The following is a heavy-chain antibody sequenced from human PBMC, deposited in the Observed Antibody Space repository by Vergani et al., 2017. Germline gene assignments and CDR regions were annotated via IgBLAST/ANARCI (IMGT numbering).Heavy chain of an antibody. D-gene: IGHD6-6*01. CDR3: AREGSSSSAVYYYYYYYMDV. Sequence: EVEVVESGGGLVQPGGSLRLSCAASGFTFSNYWMSWVRQAPGKGLEWVANIKQDGSEKYYVDSVKGRFTISRDNAKNSLYLQMNSLRAEDTAVYYCAREGSSSSAVYYYYYYYMDVWGKGTTVTVSS. CDR1: GFTFSNYW. V-gene: IGHV3-7*01. CDR2: IKQDGSEK. J-gene: IGHJ6*03.